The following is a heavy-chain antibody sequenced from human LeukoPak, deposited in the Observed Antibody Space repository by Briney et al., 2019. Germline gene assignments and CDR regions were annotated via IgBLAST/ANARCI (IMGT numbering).Heavy chain of an antibody. Sequence: SETLSLTCAVYGGSFSGYYWSWIRQPPGKGLEWIGEINHSGSTNYNPSLKSRVTISVDTSKNQFSLKLSSVTAADTAVYYCARSLVVPAATTTYYYYYGVDVWGQGTTVTVSS. D-gene: IGHD2-2*01. CDR1: GGSFSGYY. CDR3: ARSLVVPAATTTYYYYYGVDV. J-gene: IGHJ6*02. CDR2: INHSGST. V-gene: IGHV4-34*01.